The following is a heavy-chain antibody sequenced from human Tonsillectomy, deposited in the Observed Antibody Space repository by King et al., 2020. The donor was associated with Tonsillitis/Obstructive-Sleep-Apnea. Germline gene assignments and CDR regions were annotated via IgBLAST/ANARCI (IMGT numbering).Heavy chain of an antibody. V-gene: IGHV5-51*01. J-gene: IGHJ4*02. Sequence: VQLVESGAEVKKPGESLKISCKGSGYSFTNYWIGWVRQMPGKGLEWMGIIYLGDSDTRYSPSFQGQVTISADKSITTAYLQWSSLKASDTAMYYCARRGWTKDYPFDYWGQGTLVTVSS. CDR2: IYLGDSDT. CDR1: GYSFTNYW. D-gene: IGHD4-11*01. CDR3: ARRGWTKDYPFDY.